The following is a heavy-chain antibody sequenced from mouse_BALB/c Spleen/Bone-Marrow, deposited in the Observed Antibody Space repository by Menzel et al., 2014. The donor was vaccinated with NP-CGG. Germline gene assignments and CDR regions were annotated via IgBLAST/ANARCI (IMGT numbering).Heavy chain of an antibody. CDR3: ALYYYGSSGFAY. V-gene: IGHV14-3*02. CDR1: GFNIKDIY. J-gene: IGHJ3*01. D-gene: IGHD1-1*01. Sequence: EVQLQQSGAELVKPGASVKLSCTASGFNIKDIYMHWVKQRPEQGLEWIGRIDPANGNTKYDPKFQGKATITADTSSNTAYLQLSSLTSEDTAVYYCALYYYGSSGFAYWGQGTLVTVSA. CDR2: IDPANGNT.